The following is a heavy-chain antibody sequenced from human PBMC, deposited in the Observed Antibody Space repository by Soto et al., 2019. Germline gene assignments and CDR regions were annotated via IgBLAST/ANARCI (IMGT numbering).Heavy chain of an antibody. V-gene: IGHV1-46*03. CDR2: INPSGGST. CDR1: GYTFTSYY. Sequence: ASVKVSCKASGYTFTSYYMHWVRQAPGQGLEWMGIINPSGGSTSYAQKFQGRVTMTRDTSTSTVYMELSSLRSEDTAVYYCASRRTAMAKDYYYYGMDVWGQGTTVTVS. CDR3: ASRRTAMAKDYYYYGMDV. D-gene: IGHD5-18*01. J-gene: IGHJ6*02.